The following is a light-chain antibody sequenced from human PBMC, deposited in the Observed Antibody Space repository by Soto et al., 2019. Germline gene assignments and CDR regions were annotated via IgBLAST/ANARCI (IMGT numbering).Light chain of an antibody. CDR3: HQCAHSPLT. CDR2: DAV. J-gene: IGKJ1*01. V-gene: IGKV3-20*01. Sequence: EIVLTQSPGTLSLSPGERATLSCRASQSVDNNYVAWYQQRPGQPPRLLIDDAVNSATGVPDRFSGSGSGTDFTLTISRLEPEDFAVYYCHQCAHSPLTFGQGTRVEIK. CDR1: QSVDNNY.